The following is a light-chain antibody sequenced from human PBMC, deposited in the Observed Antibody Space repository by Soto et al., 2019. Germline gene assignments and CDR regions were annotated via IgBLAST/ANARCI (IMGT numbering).Light chain of an antibody. CDR2: GAS. V-gene: IGKV3-20*01. Sequence: EIVLTQSPGTLSLSPGERATLSCRASQSVSSSYLAWYQQKPGQAPRLLIYGASIRATGIPDRFSGSGSETDFTLTISRLEPEDFAVYYCQQYGNSPITFGQGTQLEIK. CDR3: QQYGNSPIT. CDR1: QSVSSSY. J-gene: IGKJ5*01.